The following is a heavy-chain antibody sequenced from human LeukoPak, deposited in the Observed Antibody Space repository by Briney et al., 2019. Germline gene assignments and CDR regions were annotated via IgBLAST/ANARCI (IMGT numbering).Heavy chain of an antibody. J-gene: IGHJ4*02. D-gene: IGHD4-17*01. Sequence: GGSLRLSCAASGFTFSRYSMNWVRQAPGKGLEWVSYISISSPIYYADSVKGRFTISRDNAKNSLYLQMNNLRAEDTAVYYCARDDGDYAHPVDYWGQGTLVTVSS. V-gene: IGHV3-48*04. CDR3: ARDDGDYAHPVDY. CDR2: ISISSPI. CDR1: GFTFSRYS.